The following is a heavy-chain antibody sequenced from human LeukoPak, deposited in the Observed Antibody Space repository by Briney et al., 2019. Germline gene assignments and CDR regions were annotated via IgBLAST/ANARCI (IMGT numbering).Heavy chain of an antibody. CDR1: GGFINSYY. Sequence: SETLSLTCTVSGGFINSYYWSWIRQPAGKGLEWMGRVYTSGITNYNPSLKSRVTMSVDTSKNQLSLQLTSVTAADTAVYYCARHNGFDRGYYYYMDVWGKGTTVTVSS. D-gene: IGHD3-9*01. J-gene: IGHJ6*03. CDR3: ARHNGFDRGYYYYMDV. CDR2: VYTSGIT. V-gene: IGHV4-4*07.